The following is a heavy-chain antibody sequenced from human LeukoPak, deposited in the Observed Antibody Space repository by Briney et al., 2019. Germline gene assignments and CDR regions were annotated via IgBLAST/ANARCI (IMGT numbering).Heavy chain of an antibody. CDR1: GFTFSSYW. Sequence: GGSLRLSCADSGFTFSSYWMGWVRQAPGKGLEWLANIKHDGSEKYYGDSVKGRFTISRDNAKNSLYLQMNSLRVEDTAVYYCARDRGPSGYDLYDYWGQGTLVTVSS. CDR2: IKHDGSEK. CDR3: ARDRGPSGYDLYDY. D-gene: IGHD5-12*01. J-gene: IGHJ4*02. V-gene: IGHV3-7*01.